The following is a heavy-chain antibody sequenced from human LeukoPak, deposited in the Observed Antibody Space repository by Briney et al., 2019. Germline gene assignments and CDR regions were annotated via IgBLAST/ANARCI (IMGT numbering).Heavy chain of an antibody. CDR2: IYYSGST. D-gene: IGHD3-22*01. Sequence: SETLSLTCAVYGGSFSGYYWSWIRQPPGKGLEWIGYIYYSGSTNYNPSLKSRVTISVDTSKNQFSLKLSSVTAADTAVYYCAREVYHYDSSGYYIDYWGQGTLVTVSS. J-gene: IGHJ4*02. CDR3: AREVYHYDSSGYYIDY. CDR1: GGSFSGYY. V-gene: IGHV4-59*01.